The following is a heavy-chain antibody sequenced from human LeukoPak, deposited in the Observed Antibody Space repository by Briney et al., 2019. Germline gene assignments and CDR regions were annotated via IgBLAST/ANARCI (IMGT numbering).Heavy chain of an antibody. CDR1: GGTFSSYA. CDR2: IIPIFGIA. D-gene: IGHD3-10*01. Sequence: SVKVSCKASGGTFSSYAISWVRQAPGQGLEWMGRIIPIFGIANYAQKFQGRVTITADKSTSTAYMELSSLRSEDTAVYYCARDYYGSGPKDVWGQGTTVTVSS. V-gene: IGHV1-69*04. J-gene: IGHJ6*02. CDR3: ARDYYGSGPKDV.